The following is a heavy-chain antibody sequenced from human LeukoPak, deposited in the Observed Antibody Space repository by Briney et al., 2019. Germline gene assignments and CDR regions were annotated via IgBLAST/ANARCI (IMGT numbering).Heavy chain of an antibody. Sequence: GGSQRLSCAASGFTFSSYAMSWVRQAPGKGLEWVSAISGSGGSTYYADSVKGRFTISRDNSKNTLYLQMNSLRAEDTAVYYCAKDHPPNQLSSGWYYFDYWGQGTLVTVSS. J-gene: IGHJ4*02. CDR2: ISGSGGST. V-gene: IGHV3-23*01. CDR1: GFTFSSYA. D-gene: IGHD6-19*01. CDR3: AKDHPPNQLSSGWYYFDY.